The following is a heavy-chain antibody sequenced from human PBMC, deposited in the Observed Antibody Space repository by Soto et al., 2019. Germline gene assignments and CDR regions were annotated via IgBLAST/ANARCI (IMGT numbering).Heavy chain of an antibody. J-gene: IGHJ6*02. CDR3: ARQGSSSWYWNYYYGMDV. CDR1: GYSFTSYW. V-gene: IGHV5-10-1*01. CDR2: IDPSDSYT. D-gene: IGHD6-13*01. Sequence: PGESLKISCKGSGYSFTSYWISWVRQMPGKGLEWMGRIDPSDSYTNYSPSFQGHVTISADKSISTAYLQWSSLKASDTAMYYCARQGSSSWYWNYYYGMDVWGQGTTVTVSS.